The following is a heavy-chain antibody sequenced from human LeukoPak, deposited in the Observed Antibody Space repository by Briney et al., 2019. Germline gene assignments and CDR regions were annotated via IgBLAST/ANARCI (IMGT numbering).Heavy chain of an antibody. J-gene: IGHJ4*02. CDR2: INHSVGT. CDR3: ARARDYARWYFDY. CDR1: GGSFSGYY. Sequence: SETLSLTCTVSGGSFSGYYWSWIRQPPGKGLEWIGEINHSVGTNYNPSLKSRVTVSVDTSMNQFSLKLSSVTAADTAVYYCARARDYARWYFDYWSQGTLVTVSS. D-gene: IGHD4-17*01. V-gene: IGHV4-34*01.